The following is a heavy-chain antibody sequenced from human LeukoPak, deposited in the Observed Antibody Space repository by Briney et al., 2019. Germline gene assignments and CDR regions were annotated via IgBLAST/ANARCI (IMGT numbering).Heavy chain of an antibody. Sequence: ASVKVSCKASGYTFTSYAMHWVRQAPGQRLEWMGWSNAGNGNTKYSQEFQGRVTITRDTSASTAYMELSSLRSEDMAVYYCASFSRVGAVQLYYYYYYMDVWGKGTTVTVSS. CDR3: ASFSRVGAVQLYYYYYYMDV. J-gene: IGHJ6*03. CDR2: SNAGNGNT. D-gene: IGHD1-26*01. CDR1: GYTFTSYA. V-gene: IGHV1-3*02.